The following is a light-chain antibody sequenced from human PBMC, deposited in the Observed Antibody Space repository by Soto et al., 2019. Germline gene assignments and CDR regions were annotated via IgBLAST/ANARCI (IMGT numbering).Light chain of an antibody. Sequence: DIQLTQSPSFLSASVGDRVTITCRASQGISSYLAWYQQKPGKAPKLLIYAASTLQSGVPSRFSGSGSGTEFTLPISSLQPEDFATYYCQQLHSSPQTFGQGTKVEIK. J-gene: IGKJ1*01. CDR2: AAS. V-gene: IGKV1-9*01. CDR3: QQLHSSPQT. CDR1: QGISSY.